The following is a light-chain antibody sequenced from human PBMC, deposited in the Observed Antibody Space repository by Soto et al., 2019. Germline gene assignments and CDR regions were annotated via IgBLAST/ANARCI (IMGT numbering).Light chain of an antibody. CDR1: QSVSSNF. V-gene: IGKV3-20*01. CDR2: GVS. J-gene: IGKJ5*01. CDR3: QQYANSPIT. Sequence: EMVMTQSPATLSVSPGERATLSCRASQSVSSNFLAWYQQKPGQAPRLLIYGVSSRASGIPDRFFGSGSGTDFTLTINRLEPEDFAVYYCQQYANSPITFGQGTRLEIK.